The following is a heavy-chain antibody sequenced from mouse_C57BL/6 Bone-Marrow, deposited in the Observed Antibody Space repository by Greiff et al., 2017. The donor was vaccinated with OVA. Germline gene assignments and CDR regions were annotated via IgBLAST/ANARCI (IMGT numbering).Heavy chain of an antibody. Sequence: VQLQQSGPGLVQPSQSLSITCTVSGFSLTSYGVHWVRQSPGKGLEWLGVIWSGGSTDYNAAFISRLSISKDNSKSQVFFKMNSLQADDTAIYYCARTDSYYGSPYAMDYWGQGTSVTVSS. J-gene: IGHJ4*01. CDR3: ARTDSYYGSPYAMDY. CDR2: IWSGGST. D-gene: IGHD1-1*01. CDR1: GFSLTSYG. V-gene: IGHV2-2*01.